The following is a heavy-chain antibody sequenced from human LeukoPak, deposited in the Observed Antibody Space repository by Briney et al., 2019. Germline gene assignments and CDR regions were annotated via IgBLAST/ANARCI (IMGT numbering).Heavy chain of an antibody. D-gene: IGHD1-26*01. Sequence: PSETLSLTCTVSGGSISSYYWSWIRQPPGKGLEWIGYIYYSGGTNYNPSLKSRVTISVDTSKNQFSLKLSSVTAADTAVYYCASATVGATTSFDYWGQGALVTVSS. V-gene: IGHV4-59*01. CDR3: ASATVGATTSFDY. CDR2: IYYSGGT. CDR1: GGSISSYY. J-gene: IGHJ4*02.